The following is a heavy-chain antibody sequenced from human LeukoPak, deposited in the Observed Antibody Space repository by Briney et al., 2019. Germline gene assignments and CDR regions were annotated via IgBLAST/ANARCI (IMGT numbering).Heavy chain of an antibody. CDR1: GASVSGSAYY. V-gene: IGHV4-39*01. CDR3: ARRPVEGWLQIHYFDY. Sequence: SETLSLTCTVSGASVSGSAYYWGWIRQPPGKGLEWIGNIYYSGSTYYNESLESRVTISIDTSKNQFSLKLSSVTAADTAVYYCARRPVEGWLQIHYFDYWGQGTLVTVSS. J-gene: IGHJ4*02. D-gene: IGHD5-24*01. CDR2: IYYSGST.